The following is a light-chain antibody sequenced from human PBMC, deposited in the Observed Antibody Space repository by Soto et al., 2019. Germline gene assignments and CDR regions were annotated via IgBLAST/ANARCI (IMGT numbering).Light chain of an antibody. Sequence: DIEMTHSPSSLSASVGDRVSITCRGSQSISSYLNWYQQKPGKAPKLLIYAASSLQSGVPSRFSGSGSGIDLTLTISSLQPEDFATYHFNPSDSTLGTCGQGTKVDIX. V-gene: IGKV1-39*01. CDR1: QSISSY. CDR2: AAS. J-gene: IGKJ1*01. CDR3: NPSDSTLGT.